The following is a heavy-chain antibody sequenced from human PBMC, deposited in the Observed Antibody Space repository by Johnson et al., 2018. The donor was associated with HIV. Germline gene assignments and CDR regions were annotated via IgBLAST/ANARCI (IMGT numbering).Heavy chain of an antibody. CDR1: GFTFSSYD. D-gene: IGHD3-10*01. V-gene: IGHV3-7*05. CDR2: INQDGSEK. J-gene: IGHJ3*02. Sequence: VQLVESGGGLLQPGGSLRLSCAASGFTFSSYDMHWVRQATGKGLEWVANINQDGSEKYYVGSLEGRFTISRDNAKTSLYLQMNSLRAEDTAVYYCARDTPGGQSWFRENKYAFDIWGQGTMVTVSS. CDR3: ARDTPGGQSWFRENKYAFDI.